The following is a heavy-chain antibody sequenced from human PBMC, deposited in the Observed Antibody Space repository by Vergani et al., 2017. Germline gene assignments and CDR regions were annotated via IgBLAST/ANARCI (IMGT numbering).Heavy chain of an antibody. CDR3: ARGSHYYYDSSGFPMWDDAFDI. J-gene: IGHJ3*02. CDR2: IYYSGST. CDR1: GGSISSGVYY. V-gene: IGHV4-31*03. Sequence: QVQLQESGPGLVKPSQTLSLTCTVSGGSISSGVYYWSWIRQHPGKGLEWIGYIYYSGSTYYNPTIKSRFTISVDTSKNQFSLKLSSVTAADTAVYHCARGSHYYYDSSGFPMWDDAFDIWGQGTMVTVSS. D-gene: IGHD3-22*01.